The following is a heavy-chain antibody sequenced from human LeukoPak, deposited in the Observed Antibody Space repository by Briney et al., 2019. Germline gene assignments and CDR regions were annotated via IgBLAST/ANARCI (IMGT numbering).Heavy chain of an antibody. CDR3: AIAAQLSIVGAPRTFDI. CDR1: GGSISSYY. CDR2: IYYSGST. V-gene: IGHV4-59*12. D-gene: IGHD1-26*01. Sequence: PSETLSLTCTVYGGSISSYYWSWIRQPPGKGLEWIGYIYYSGSTNYNPSLKSRVTISVDTSKNQFSLKLSSVTAADTAVYYCAIAAQLSIVGAPRTFDIWGQGTMVTVSS. J-gene: IGHJ3*02.